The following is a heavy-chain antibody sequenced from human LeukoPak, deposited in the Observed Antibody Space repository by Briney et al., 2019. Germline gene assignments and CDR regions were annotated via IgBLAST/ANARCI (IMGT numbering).Heavy chain of an antibody. CDR2: ISSSSSYI. CDR1: GFTFSSYS. CDR3: ARDTYYYDSCGYYPAFDY. V-gene: IGHV3-21*01. J-gene: IGHJ4*02. D-gene: IGHD3-22*01. Sequence: GGSLRLSCAASGFTFSSYSMNWGRQAPGKGLEWVSSISSSSSYIYYADSVKGRFTISRDNAKNSLYLQMNSLRAEDTAVYYCARDTYYYDSCGYYPAFDYWGQGTLVTVSS.